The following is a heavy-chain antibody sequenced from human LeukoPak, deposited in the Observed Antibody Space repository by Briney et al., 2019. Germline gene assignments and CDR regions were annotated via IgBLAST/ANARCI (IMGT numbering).Heavy chain of an antibody. D-gene: IGHD3-16*01. CDR2: ISGSGGST. CDR1: GFTFSSYA. V-gene: IGHV3-23*01. CDR3: AKDLVGGNTAFGNWFDP. Sequence: GGSLRLSCAASGFTFSSYAMSWVRQAPGKGLEWVSDISGSGGSTYYADSVKGRFTISRDNSKNTLYLQMNSLRAEDTAVYYCAKDLVGGNTAFGNWFDPWGQGTLVTVSS. J-gene: IGHJ5*02.